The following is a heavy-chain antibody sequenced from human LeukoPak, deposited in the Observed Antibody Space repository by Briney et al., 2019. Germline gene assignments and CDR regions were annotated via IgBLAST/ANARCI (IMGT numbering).Heavy chain of an antibody. V-gene: IGHV3-21*01. CDR3: ARDRDWNSGFDY. CDR2: ITISSSSI. J-gene: IGHJ4*02. CDR1: GFSFSSYT. Sequence: GGSLRLSCAASGFSFSSYTMNWVRQAPGKGLEWVSSITISSSSIYYADSLKGRFTISRDNAKNSLYLQMNSLRADDTAVYYCARDRDWNSGFDYWGQGTLVTVSS. D-gene: IGHD1-7*01.